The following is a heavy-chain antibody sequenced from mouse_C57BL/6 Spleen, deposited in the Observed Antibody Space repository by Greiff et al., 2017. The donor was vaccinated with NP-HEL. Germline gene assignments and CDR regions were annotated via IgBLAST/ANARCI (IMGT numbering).Heavy chain of an antibody. V-gene: IGHV1-7*01. CDR3: ARVDSSGYGYFDY. CDR2: INPSSGYT. Sequence: QVQLQQSGAELAKPGASVKLSCKASGYTFTSYWMHWVKQRPGQGLVWIGYINPSSGYTKYNQKFKDKATLTADKSSSTAYMQLSSVTYEDSAVYYCARVDSSGYGYFDYWGQGTTHTVSS. CDR1: GYTFTSYW. J-gene: IGHJ2*01. D-gene: IGHD3-2*02.